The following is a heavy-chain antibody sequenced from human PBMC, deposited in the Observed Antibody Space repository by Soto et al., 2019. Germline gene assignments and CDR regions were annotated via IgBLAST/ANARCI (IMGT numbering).Heavy chain of an antibody. CDR1: GGSISSGGYS. J-gene: IGHJ4*02. V-gene: IGHV4-30-2*01. CDR3: AGGSQDSYYY. CDR2: IYHSGST. D-gene: IGHD5-18*01. Sequence: SETLSLTCAVSGGSISSGGYSWSLIRQPPGKGLEWIGYIYHSGSTYYNPSLKSRVTISVDRSKNQFSLKLSSVTAADTAVYYCAGGSQDSYYYWAQGTLVTVSS.